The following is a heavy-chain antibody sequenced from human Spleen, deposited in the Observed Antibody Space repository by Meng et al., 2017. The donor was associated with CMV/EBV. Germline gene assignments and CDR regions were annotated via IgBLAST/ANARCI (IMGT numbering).Heavy chain of an antibody. Sequence: SLRLSCAASGFTFDDYALHWVRQAPGKGLEWVSGISWNSGSISYADSVKGRFTISRDNAKNSLYLEMNSLITEDTALYYCAKGSVGGVGANVRGFDYWGQGTLVTVSS. CDR2: ISWNSGSI. D-gene: IGHD1-26*01. V-gene: IGHV3-9*01. J-gene: IGHJ4*02. CDR1: GFTFDDYA. CDR3: AKGSVGGVGANVRGFDY.